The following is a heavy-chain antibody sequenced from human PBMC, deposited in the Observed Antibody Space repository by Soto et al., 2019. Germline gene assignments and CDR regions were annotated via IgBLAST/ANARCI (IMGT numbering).Heavy chain of an antibody. D-gene: IGHD3-16*02. CDR2: INHSRST. J-gene: IGHJ4*02. Sequence: QVQLQQWGAGLLKPSETLSLTCAVYGGSFSGYYWSWIRQPPGKGLEWIGEINHSRSTNYNPSLKSRVTISVDTSKNQFSLKLSSVTAADTAVYYCARGRTVWGSYRDLYYFDYWGQGTLVTVSS. CDR1: GGSFSGYY. CDR3: ARGRTVWGSYRDLYYFDY. V-gene: IGHV4-34*01.